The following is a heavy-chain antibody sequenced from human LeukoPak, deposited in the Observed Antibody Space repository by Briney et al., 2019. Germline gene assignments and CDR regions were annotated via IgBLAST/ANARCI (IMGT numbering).Heavy chain of an antibody. J-gene: IGHJ5*02. D-gene: IGHD1-1*01. Sequence: PSETLSLTCTVSGGSISSYDWSWIRQPPGKGLEWIGHIYGSGSTNYNPSLKSRVTLSVDTSKNQFSLKLSSVTAADTAVYYCAREGTSGTHLNWFDPWGKGTLVTVSS. CDR2: IYGSGST. V-gene: IGHV4-59*01. CDR3: AREGTSGTHLNWFDP. CDR1: GGSISSYD.